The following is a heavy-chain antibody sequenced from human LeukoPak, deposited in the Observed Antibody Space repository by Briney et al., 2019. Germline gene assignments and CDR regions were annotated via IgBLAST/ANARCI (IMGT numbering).Heavy chain of an antibody. J-gene: IGHJ4*02. Sequence: SETLSLTCTVSGGSISSSSYYWGWIRQPPGKGLEWIGEINHSGSTNYNPSLKSRVTISVDTSKNQFSLKLSSVTAAHTAVYYCAILVVPAPKLTSSDYWGQGTLVTVSS. CDR3: AILVVPAPKLTSSDY. CDR1: GGSISSSSYY. D-gene: IGHD2-2*01. CDR2: INHSGST. V-gene: IGHV4-39*07.